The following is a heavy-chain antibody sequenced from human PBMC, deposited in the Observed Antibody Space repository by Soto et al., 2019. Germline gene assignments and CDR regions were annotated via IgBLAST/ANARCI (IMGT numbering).Heavy chain of an antibody. Sequence: EVQLVESGGGLVRPGGSVRLSCAASGFAVGSNYMSWVRQAPGKGLEWVSLIYIGGGTHYADSVKGRFTISRDKSKNTLYLQRNSLRAEDTAVYHCTRGFCNRSSCYANWFDTWGQGTLVTVSS. CDR2: IYIGGGT. CDR1: GFAVGSNY. D-gene: IGHD2-2*01. V-gene: IGHV3-66*01. J-gene: IGHJ5*02. CDR3: TRGFCNRSSCYANWFDT.